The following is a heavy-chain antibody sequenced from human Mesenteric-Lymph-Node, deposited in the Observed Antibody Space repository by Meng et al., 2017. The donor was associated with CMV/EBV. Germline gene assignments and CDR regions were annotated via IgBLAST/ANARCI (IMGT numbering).Heavy chain of an antibody. CDR2: IWYDGSNK. V-gene: IGHV3-33*08. D-gene: IGHD3-10*01. CDR3: ARDQRGGYYGSGSPIGWFDP. J-gene: IGHJ5*02. Sequence: GESLKISCAASGFTFSSYSMNWVRQAPGKGLEWVAVIWYDGSNKYYADSVKGRFAISRDNSKNTLYLQMNSLRAEDTAVYYCARDQRGGYYGSGSPIGWFDPWGQGTLVTVSS. CDR1: GFTFSSYS.